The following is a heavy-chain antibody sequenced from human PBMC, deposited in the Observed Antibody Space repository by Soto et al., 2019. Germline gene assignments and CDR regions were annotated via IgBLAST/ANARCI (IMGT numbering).Heavy chain of an antibody. J-gene: IGHJ4*02. Sequence: SSETLSLTCNVSGGPIKTGDYYWNWIRQPPGKGLEWIGYVFYSGATNYSPPLKSRAAISMDTSKNQSSLSLTSVTAADTAVYYCARAGFSYGHLLFWGQGIRVTVSS. CDR3: ARAGFSYGHLLF. CDR2: VFYSGAT. D-gene: IGHD3-10*01. CDR1: GGPIKTGDYY. V-gene: IGHV4-30-4*01.